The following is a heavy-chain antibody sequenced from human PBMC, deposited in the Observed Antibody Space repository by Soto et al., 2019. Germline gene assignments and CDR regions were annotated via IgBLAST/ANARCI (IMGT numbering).Heavy chain of an antibody. CDR1: GGSISSSSYY. D-gene: IGHD3-10*01. J-gene: IGHJ4*02. V-gene: IGHV4-39*01. CDR2: IYYSGST. Sequence: SETQSLTCTVSGGSISSSSYYWGWIRQPPGKGLEWIGSIYYSGSTYYNPSLKSRVTISVDTSKNQFSLKLSSVTAADTAVYYCARFNSYYGSGSYAFDYWGQGTLVTVSS. CDR3: ARFNSYYGSGSYAFDY.